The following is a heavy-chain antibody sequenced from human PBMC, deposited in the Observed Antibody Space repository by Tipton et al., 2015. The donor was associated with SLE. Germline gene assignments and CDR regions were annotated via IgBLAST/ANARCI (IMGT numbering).Heavy chain of an antibody. D-gene: IGHD4/OR15-4a*01. Sequence: SLRLSCAASGFTFSDYYMSWIRQAPGKGLEWVAVISYDGSNKYYADSVKGRFTISRDNSKNTLYLQMNSLRGEDTAVYFCAGELSYYGMDVWGQGTTVTVSS. J-gene: IGHJ6*02. CDR3: AGELSYYGMDV. CDR1: GFTFSDYY. V-gene: IGHV3-30*03. CDR2: ISYDGSNK.